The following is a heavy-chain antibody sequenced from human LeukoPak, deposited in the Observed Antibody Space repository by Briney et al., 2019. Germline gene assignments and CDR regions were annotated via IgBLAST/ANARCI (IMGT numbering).Heavy chain of an antibody. CDR1: GFTFSSCA. D-gene: IGHD3-10*01. Sequence: GSLRPPLATFGFTFSSCAMNWVRQAPGKGLGWISAINDNGVSTYYTDSVKGRFTISRDNSKNTLYLQMNGLRAEDTAVYYCAKRLNPIGSGFDSWGLGTLVTVSS. CDR3: AKRLNPIGSGFDS. V-gene: IGHV3-23*01. CDR2: INDNGVST. J-gene: IGHJ4*02.